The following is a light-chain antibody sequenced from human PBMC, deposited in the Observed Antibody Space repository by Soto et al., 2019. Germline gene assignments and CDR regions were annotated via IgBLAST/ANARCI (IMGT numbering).Light chain of an antibody. J-gene: IGKJ1*01. CDR2: KAS. CDR3: QQYNSYWT. CDR1: QTISSW. Sequence: DIQMTQSPSTLSGSVGDRVTSTCRASQTISSWLAWYQQKPGRAPKLLIYKASSLESGVPSRFSGSGYGTEFTLTISSLQPDDFATYYCQQYNSYWTFGQGTKVDIK. V-gene: IGKV1-5*03.